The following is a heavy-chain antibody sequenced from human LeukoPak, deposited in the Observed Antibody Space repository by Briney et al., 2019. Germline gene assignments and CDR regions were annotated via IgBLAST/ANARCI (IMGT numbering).Heavy chain of an antibody. D-gene: IGHD1-26*01. CDR2: IYISGST. CDR3: ARYTGSYFDY. J-gene: IGHJ4*02. V-gene: IGHV4-61*02. CDR1: GGSTSSGSYD. Sequence: PSQTLSLTCTVSGGSTSSGSYDWSWIRQPAGKGLEWIGRIYISGSTNCNPSLKSRVTILVDRSKNQFSLQLSSVTAADTAVYYCARYTGSYFDYWGQGTLVTVSS.